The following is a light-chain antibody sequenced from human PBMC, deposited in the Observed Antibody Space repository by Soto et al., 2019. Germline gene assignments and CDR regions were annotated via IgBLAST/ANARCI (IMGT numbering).Light chain of an antibody. V-gene: IGKV3-20*01. CDR2: GAS. CDR3: QQYGNSPWT. Sequence: EIVLTQSPGTLSLSPGERATLSCRASRSVGTFLAWYQQKPGQAPRLLIYGASSRATGIPDRFSGSGSGTDFTLTISRLEPEDFAVYYCQQYGNSPWTFGQGTKVDIK. J-gene: IGKJ1*01. CDR1: RSVGTF.